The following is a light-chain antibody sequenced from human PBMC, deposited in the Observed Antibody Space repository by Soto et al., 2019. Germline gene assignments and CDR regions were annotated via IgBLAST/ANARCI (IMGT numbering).Light chain of an antibody. V-gene: IGLV2-23*01. Sequence: ALTQPASVSGSPGQSITISCTGTSSDVGSYNLVSWYQQHPGKAPKLMIYEGSKRPSGVSNRFSGSKSGNTASLTISGLQAEDEADYYCCSYAGSSTWVFGGGTKLPVL. CDR3: CSYAGSSTWV. CDR1: SSDVGSYNL. J-gene: IGLJ3*02. CDR2: EGS.